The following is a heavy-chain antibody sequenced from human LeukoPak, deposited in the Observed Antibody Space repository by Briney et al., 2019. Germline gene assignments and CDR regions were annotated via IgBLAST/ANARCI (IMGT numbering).Heavy chain of an antibody. J-gene: IGHJ3*02. CDR3: AREGGYSYGIDAFDI. CDR2: ISSSSSYI. V-gene: IGHV3-21*01. D-gene: IGHD5-18*01. CDR1: GFTFSSYS. Sequence: GGSLRLSCAASGFTFSSYSMNWVRQAPGKGLEWVSSISSSSSYIYYADSVKGRFTISRDNAKNSLYLQMNSLRAEDTAVYYCAREGGYSYGIDAFDIWGQETMVTVSS.